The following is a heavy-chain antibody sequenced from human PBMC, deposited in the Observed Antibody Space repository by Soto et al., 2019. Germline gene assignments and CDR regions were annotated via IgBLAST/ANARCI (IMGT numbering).Heavy chain of an antibody. CDR2: IIPIFRTT. V-gene: IGHV1-69*01. J-gene: IGHJ4*02. CDR3: ASVPN. CDR1: GGSFSGQA. Sequence: QVQLVQSGAEVKKPGSSVKVSCQASGGSFSGQAVSWVRQAPGQGLEWLGGIIPIFRTTNYARKFQGRLTITADESTVTASMELTSLRYEDTSIYYCASVPNWGLGTLVTVSS.